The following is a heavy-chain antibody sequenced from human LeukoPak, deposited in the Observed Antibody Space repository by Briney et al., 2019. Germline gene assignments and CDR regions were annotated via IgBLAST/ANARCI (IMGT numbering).Heavy chain of an antibody. CDR1: GGSISSSSYY. Sequence: KASETLSLTCTVSGGSISSSSYYWGWIRQPPWKGLEWIGSIYYSGSTYYNPSLKSRVTISVDTSKNQFSLKLSSVTAADTAVYYCARAVNSVAAAGLNWFDPWGQGTLVTVSS. V-gene: IGHV4-39*07. CDR2: IYYSGST. CDR3: ARAVNSVAAAGLNWFDP. J-gene: IGHJ5*02. D-gene: IGHD6-13*01.